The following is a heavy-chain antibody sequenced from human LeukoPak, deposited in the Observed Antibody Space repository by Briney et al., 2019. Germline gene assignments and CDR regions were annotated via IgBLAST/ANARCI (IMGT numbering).Heavy chain of an antibody. CDR2: ISGSGDNT. D-gene: IGHD3-16*01. V-gene: IGHV3-23*01. CDR3: AKDDDWGRYKH. J-gene: IGHJ1*01. CDR1: GFTFSSHG. Sequence: GGSLRLSCAASGFTFSSHGMSWVRQAPGKGLEWVSTISGSGDNTYYADSVKGRFTISRDNFKNTLSLQVNSLRAEDTAMYYCAKDDDWGRYKHWGQGTLVTVSS.